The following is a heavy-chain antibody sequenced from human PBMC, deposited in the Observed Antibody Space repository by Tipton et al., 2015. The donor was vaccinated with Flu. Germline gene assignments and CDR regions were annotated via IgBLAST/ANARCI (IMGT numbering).Heavy chain of an antibody. CDR1: GDSISSDYH. D-gene: IGHD4-11*01. V-gene: IGHV4-38-2*01. CDR2: VSRSGST. CDR3: ARRDYSNYVSDPKSWFDP. Sequence: TLSLTCAVSGDSISSDYHWGWIRQFPGKGLEWIGTVSRSGSTVYNPSLTSRVTISIDRSNNQFSLNLKSVTAADMAVYYCARRDYSNYVSDPKSWFDPWGQGTLAAVSS. J-gene: IGHJ5*02.